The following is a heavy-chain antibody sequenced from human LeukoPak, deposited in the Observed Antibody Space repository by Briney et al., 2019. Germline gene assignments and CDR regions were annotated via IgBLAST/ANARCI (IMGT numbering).Heavy chain of an antibody. D-gene: IGHD3-3*01. CDR2: ISWNSDRK. CDR1: GFVFEDFA. V-gene: IGHV3-9*01. CDR3: AKSRGIGVRAFDI. J-gene: IGHJ3*02. Sequence: GRSLRLSCAASGFVFEDFAMNWVRQGPGKGLEWVSDISWNSDRKHYADSVKGRFTISRDNAKKSLYLEMNSLRVEDTAFYYCAKSRGIGVRAFDIWGQGTMVTVSS.